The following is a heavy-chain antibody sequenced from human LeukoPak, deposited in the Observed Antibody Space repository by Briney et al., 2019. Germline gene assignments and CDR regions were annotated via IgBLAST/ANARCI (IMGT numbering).Heavy chain of an antibody. CDR1: GGSISSYY. J-gene: IGHJ5*02. CDR3: ARESSIVVVPAANRRGNWFDP. CDR2: IYTSGST. D-gene: IGHD2-2*01. V-gene: IGHV4-4*07. Sequence: SSETLSLTCTVSGGSISSYYWSWIRQPAGKGLEWIGRIYTSGSTNYNPSLKSRVTMSVDTSKNQFSLKLSPVTAADTAVYYCARESSIVVVPAANRRGNWFDPWGQGTLVTVSS.